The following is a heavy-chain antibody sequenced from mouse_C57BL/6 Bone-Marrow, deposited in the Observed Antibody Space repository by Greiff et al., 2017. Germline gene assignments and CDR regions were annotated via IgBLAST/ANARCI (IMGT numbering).Heavy chain of an antibody. Sequence: EVKLMESGGGLVKPGGSLKLSCAASGFTFSDYGMHWVRQAPEKGLEWVAYISSGSSTIYYADTVKGRFTISRDNAKNTLFLQMTSLRSEDTAMYYCATITTVRYFDVWGTGTTVTVSS. D-gene: IGHD1-1*01. CDR1: GFTFSDYG. CDR3: ATITTVRYFDV. V-gene: IGHV5-17*01. CDR2: ISSGSSTI. J-gene: IGHJ1*03.